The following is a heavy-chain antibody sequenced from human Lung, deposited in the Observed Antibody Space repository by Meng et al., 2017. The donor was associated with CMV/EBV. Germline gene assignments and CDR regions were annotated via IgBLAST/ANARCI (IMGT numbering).Heavy chain of an antibody. CDR3: TTDEFDSNYEGWEIYYYGRDF. CDR2: IKRKTDGGTT. J-gene: IGHJ6*02. Sequence: GESLKISCAASGFTFSNAWMSWVRQAPGKGLEWVGRIKRKTDGGTTDYAAPVKGRFTISRDDSKNTLYLQMNSLKTEDTAVYYCTTDEFDSNYEGWEIYYYGRDFWGQGNXVNVSS. V-gene: IGHV3-15*01. CDR1: GFTFSNAW. D-gene: IGHD4-11*01.